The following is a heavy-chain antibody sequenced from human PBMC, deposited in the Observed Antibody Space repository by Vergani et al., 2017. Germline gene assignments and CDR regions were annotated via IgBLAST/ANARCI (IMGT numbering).Heavy chain of an antibody. CDR1: GFTFSNYA. Sequence: EVQLLESGGGLVQPGGSLRRSCAASGFTFSNYAMSWVRQAPGKGLEWVSVISGSGGSTYYADSVKGRFTISRDNAKNTLYLQMNSLRAEDTAVYYCAKASGYSSTWYLDYWGQGTLVTVSS. V-gene: IGHV3-23*01. D-gene: IGHD6-13*01. CDR3: AKASGYSSTWYLDY. CDR2: ISGSGGST. J-gene: IGHJ4*02.